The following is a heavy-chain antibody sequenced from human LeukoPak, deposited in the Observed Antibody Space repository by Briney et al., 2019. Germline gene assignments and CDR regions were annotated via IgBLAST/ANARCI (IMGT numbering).Heavy chain of an antibody. Sequence: GGSLRLSCSASGFTFSNSWMSWVRQAPGKGLEWVSYMSYSSSPIYYADSVKGRFTISRDNAKNSLYLQMNSLRAEDTAVYFCARTLQWELPIHTFDSWGQGSRVTVSS. J-gene: IGHJ4*02. V-gene: IGHV3-48*04. D-gene: IGHD1-26*01. CDR2: MSYSSSPI. CDR3: ARTLQWELPIHTFDS. CDR1: GFTFSNSW.